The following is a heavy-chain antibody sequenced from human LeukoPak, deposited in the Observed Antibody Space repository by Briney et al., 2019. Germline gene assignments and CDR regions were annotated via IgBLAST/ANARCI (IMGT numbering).Heavy chain of an antibody. V-gene: IGHV3-11*01. CDR3: ARDPGPFCTTATCYIEY. CDR1: GFTFSDYY. D-gene: IGHD2-2*02. J-gene: IGHJ4*02. CDR2: ISHRVSDV. Sequence: GGSLRLSCAASGFTFSDYYMSWIRHAPGKGLEWVSYISHRVSDVQYADSVKGRFTISRDNARNSLYLQMNGLRAEDTAVYYCARDPGPFCTTATCYIEYWGQGTLVTVSS.